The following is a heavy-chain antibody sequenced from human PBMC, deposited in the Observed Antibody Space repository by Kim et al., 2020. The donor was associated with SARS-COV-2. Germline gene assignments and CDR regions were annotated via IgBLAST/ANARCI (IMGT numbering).Heavy chain of an antibody. D-gene: IGHD3-16*01. CDR3: ASLRGYGMDV. Sequence: GGSLRLSCAASGFSVSSNDMTWVRQAPGKGLEWVSVIYSGGSTYYADSLKGRFTISRDKSRNTLYLQLNSQSAEDTAVFYCASLRGYGMDVWGQGTTVTV. CDR2: IYSGGST. V-gene: IGHV3-53*01. CDR1: GFSVSSND. J-gene: IGHJ6*02.